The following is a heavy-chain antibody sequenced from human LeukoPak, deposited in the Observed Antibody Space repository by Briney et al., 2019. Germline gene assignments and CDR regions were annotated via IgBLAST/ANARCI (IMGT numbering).Heavy chain of an antibody. D-gene: IGHD2-15*01. CDR1: GYTFTGYD. J-gene: IGHJ5*02. CDR2: MNPNSGNT. V-gene: IGHV1-8*01. Sequence: ASVKVSCKASGYTFTGYDINWVRQATGQGLEWMGWMNPNSGNTGYAQKFQGRVTMTRNTSISTAYMELSSLRSEDTAVYYCARGRYRSGGSCYGDWFDPWGQGTLVTVSS. CDR3: ARGRYRSGGSCYGDWFDP.